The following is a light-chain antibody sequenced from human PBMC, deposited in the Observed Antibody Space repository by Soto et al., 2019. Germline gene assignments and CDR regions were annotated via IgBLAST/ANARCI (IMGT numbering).Light chain of an antibody. CDR2: KAS. Sequence: DIQMTQSPSTLSASVGDSVTITCRASQSLSSWLAWYQQKPGNAPKLLIYKASSLESGVPSRFSGSGSGTEFTLTISSLQPDDFATHYCQQYNSYSRTFGQGTKLEIK. V-gene: IGKV1-5*03. CDR3: QQYNSYSRT. J-gene: IGKJ2*01. CDR1: QSLSSW.